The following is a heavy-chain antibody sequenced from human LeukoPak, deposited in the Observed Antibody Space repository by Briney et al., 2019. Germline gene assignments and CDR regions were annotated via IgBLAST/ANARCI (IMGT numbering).Heavy chain of an antibody. J-gene: IGHJ4*02. CDR3: AAGTAMADFDQ. D-gene: IGHD5-18*01. V-gene: IGHV1-2*02. Sequence: AAVKALSEASGYTFTGYYMHWVRQAPGQGLEWMGWINPNSGGPNYAQKFQGRVTMTRDTSISTAYMELSRLRSDDTAVYYCAAGTAMADFDQWGRG. CDR1: GYTFTGYY. CDR2: INPNSGGP.